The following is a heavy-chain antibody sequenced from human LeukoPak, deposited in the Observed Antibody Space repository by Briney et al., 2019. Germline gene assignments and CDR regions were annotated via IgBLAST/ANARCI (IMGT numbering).Heavy chain of an antibody. D-gene: IGHD6-19*01. CDR3: ARKGIAVAGKRNAFDI. J-gene: IGHJ3*02. V-gene: IGHV4-34*01. CDR1: GGSFSGYY. CDR2: INHSGST. Sequence: PSETLSLTCAVYGGSFSGYYWSWIRQPPGKGLEWIGEINHSGSTNYNPSLKSRVTISVDTSKNQFSLKLSSVTAADTAVYYCARKGIAVAGKRNAFDIWAKGQWSPSLQ.